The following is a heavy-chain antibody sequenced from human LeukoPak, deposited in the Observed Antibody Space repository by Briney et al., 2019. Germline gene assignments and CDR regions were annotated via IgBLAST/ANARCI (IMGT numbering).Heavy chain of an antibody. CDR3: ARIPHYVWGSYRRDAFDI. J-gene: IGHJ3*02. CDR1: GGSFSGYY. D-gene: IGHD3-16*02. CDR2: INHSGST. Sequence: PSETLSLICAVYGGSFSGYYWSWLRQPPGKGLEWIGEINHSGSTNYNPSLKSRVTISVDTSKNQFSLKLSSVTAADTAVYYCARIPHYVWGSYRRDAFDIWGQGTMVTVSS. V-gene: IGHV4-34*01.